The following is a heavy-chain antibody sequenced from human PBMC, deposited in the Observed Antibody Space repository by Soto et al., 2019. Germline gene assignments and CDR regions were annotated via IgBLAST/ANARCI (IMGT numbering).Heavy chain of an antibody. CDR3: AKTSYCSGGSCYPLEYFQN. CDR2: ISGSGGST. CDR1: GFTFSSYA. J-gene: IGHJ1*01. D-gene: IGHD2-15*01. V-gene: IGHV3-23*01. Sequence: HPGGSLRLSCAASGFTFSSYAMSWVRQAPGKGLEWVSAISGSGGSTYYADSVKGRFTISRDNSKNTLYLQMNSLRAEDTAVYYCAKTSYCSGGSCYPLEYFQNWGQGTLVTVSS.